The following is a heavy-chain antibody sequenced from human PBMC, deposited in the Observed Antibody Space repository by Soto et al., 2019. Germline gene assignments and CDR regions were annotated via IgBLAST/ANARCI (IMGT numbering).Heavy chain of an antibody. J-gene: IGHJ3*02. CDR3: IDLLRGVGAFDI. CDR1: GFSFTDVW. D-gene: IGHD3-10*01. V-gene: IGHV3-15*01. Sequence: EMQLVQSGGGLVKPGGSLRLSCAASGFSFTDVWMSWVRQAPGKGLEWVARVKDKTDGETTDYAAPVEGRFTISRDDSKNTLYLQMNSLKTEDTAVYYCIDLLRGVGAFDIWGQGTMVTVSS. CDR2: VKDKTDGETT.